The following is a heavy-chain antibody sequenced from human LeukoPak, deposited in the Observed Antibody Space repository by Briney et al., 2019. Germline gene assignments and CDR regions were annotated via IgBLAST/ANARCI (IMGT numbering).Heavy chain of an antibody. J-gene: IGHJ4*02. V-gene: IGHV3-49*03. CDR3: TRRMVVITTGDFDY. CDR2: IRSKAYGGTT. D-gene: IGHD3-22*01. CDR1: GFTFGDYA. Sequence: GGPLRLSCTASGFTFGDYAMSWFRQAPGKGLEWVGFIRSKAYGGTTEYAASVKGRFTISRDDSKSIAYLQMNSLKTEDTAVYYCTRRMVVITTGDFDYWGQGTLVTVSS.